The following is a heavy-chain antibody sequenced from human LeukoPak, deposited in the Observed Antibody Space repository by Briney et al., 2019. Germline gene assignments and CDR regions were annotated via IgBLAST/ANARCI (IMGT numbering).Heavy chain of an antibody. CDR2: IWYDGSNK. CDR3: ARERSYYYYYGMDV. CDR1: GFTFSSYW. J-gene: IGHJ6*02. V-gene: IGHV3-33*08. Sequence: GGSLRLSCAASGFTFSSYWMSWVRQAPGKGLEWVAVIWYDGSNKYYADSVKGRFTISRDNSKNTLYLQMNSLRAEDTAVYYCARERSYYYYYGMDVWGQGTTVTVSS.